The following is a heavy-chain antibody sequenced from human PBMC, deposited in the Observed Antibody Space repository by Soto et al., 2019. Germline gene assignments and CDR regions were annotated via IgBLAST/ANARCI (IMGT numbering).Heavy chain of an antibody. CDR2: IIPIFGTA. CDR3: AREGGSYYYFDY. V-gene: IGHV1-69*01. Sequence: QVQLVQSGAEVTTPGSSVKVSCKASGGTFSRYAISWVRQAPGHGLEWMGGIIPIFGTANSAQKFQGRVTITADESTSTAYMELSSLRSEDTAVYYCAREGGSYYYFDYWGQGTLVTVSS. J-gene: IGHJ4*02. CDR1: GGTFSRYA. D-gene: IGHD1-26*01.